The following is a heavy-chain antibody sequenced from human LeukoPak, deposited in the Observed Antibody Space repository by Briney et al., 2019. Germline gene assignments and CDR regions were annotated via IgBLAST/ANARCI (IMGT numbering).Heavy chain of an antibody. V-gene: IGHV3-21*04. D-gene: IGHD3-22*01. CDR3: AREYYDSSGYLSEYYFDY. Sequence: GGSMRLSCAASGFTFSSYSMNWVRQAPGKWQEWVSSISSSSSYIYYADSVKGRFTISRDNAKNSLYLQMNSLRAEDTAVYYCAREYYDSSGYLSEYYFDYWRWGSLVTVSS. CDR1: GFTFSSYS. J-gene: IGHJ4*02. CDR2: ISSSSSYI.